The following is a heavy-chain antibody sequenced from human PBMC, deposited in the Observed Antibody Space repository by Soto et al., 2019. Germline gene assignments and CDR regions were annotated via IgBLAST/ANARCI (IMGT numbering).Heavy chain of an antibody. CDR3: ARDPTPPTDYGDYVANYFDY. CDR2: IYYSGST. J-gene: IGHJ4*01. Sequence: SETLSLTCTVSGGSISTYYWSWIRQPPGKGLEWIGYIYYSGSTNYNPSLKSRVTISVDTSKNQFSLKLSSVTAADTAVYYCARDPTPPTDYGDYVANYFDYWGHGTLVTVSS. D-gene: IGHD4-17*01. CDR1: GGSISTYY. V-gene: IGHV4-59*01.